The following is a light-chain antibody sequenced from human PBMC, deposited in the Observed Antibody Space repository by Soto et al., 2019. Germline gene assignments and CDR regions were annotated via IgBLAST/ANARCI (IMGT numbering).Light chain of an antibody. Sequence: AIQITQSQSSLSASVADRVTITCRASQGIRNDLAWFQQKPGKAPKLLIYAASNLPTGVPARFSGSGSGTDFTLTISSLEPEDFAAYYCQQYSSYSGTFGQGTQVDI. CDR1: QGIRND. CDR2: AAS. V-gene: IGKV1-6*01. J-gene: IGKJ1*01. CDR3: QQYSSYSGT.